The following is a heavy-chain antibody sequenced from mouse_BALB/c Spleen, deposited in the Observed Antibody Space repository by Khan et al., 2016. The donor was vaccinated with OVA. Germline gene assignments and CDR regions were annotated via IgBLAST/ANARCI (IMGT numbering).Heavy chain of an antibody. J-gene: IGHJ2*01. V-gene: IGHV1-76*01. CDR3: AREGSLYYFVY. CDR1: GYIFTNYW. CDR2: LYPGTDNT. Sequence: VELVESGAELVRPGASVKLSCRTSGYIFTNYWIHWVKQRSGQGLEWIARLYPGTDNTYYNEKLKDKATLTADRSSSTAYMQISSLKSEDSSVYFGAREGSLYYFVYWGQGTTLTVSS.